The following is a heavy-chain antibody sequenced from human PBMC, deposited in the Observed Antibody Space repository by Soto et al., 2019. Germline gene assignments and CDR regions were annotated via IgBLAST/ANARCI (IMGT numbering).Heavy chain of an antibody. CDR3: ATPQGNSGSLGHYYGMDV. CDR2: INSDGSST. D-gene: IGHD1-26*01. J-gene: IGHJ6*02. V-gene: IGHV3-74*01. CDR1: GFTFSSYW. Sequence: GGSLRLSCAASGFTFSSYWMHWVRQAPGKGLVWVSRINSDGSSTSYADSVKGRFTISRDNAKNTLYLQMNSLRAEDTAVYYCATPQGNSGSLGHYYGMDVWGQGTTVTVSS.